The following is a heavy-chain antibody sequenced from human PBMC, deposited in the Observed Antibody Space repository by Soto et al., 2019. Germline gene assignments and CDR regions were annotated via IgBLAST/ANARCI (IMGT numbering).Heavy chain of an antibody. V-gene: IGHV3-9*01. Sequence: PGGSLRLSCRASGFIFDDFAMHWVRQAPGKGLEWLSGISWNSGNTGYADSVKGRFTISRDNAKNSLYLQMSSLRPEDTALYYCAKGGLLWFGELSGDQRGPQDSSYGMDVWGQGTTVTVS. CDR2: ISWNSGNT. D-gene: IGHD3-10*01. CDR1: GFIFDDFA. J-gene: IGHJ6*02. CDR3: AKGGLLWFGELSGDQRGPQDSSYGMDV.